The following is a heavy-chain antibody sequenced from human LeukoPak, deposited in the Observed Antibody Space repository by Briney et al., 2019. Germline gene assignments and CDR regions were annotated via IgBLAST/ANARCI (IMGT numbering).Heavy chain of an antibody. J-gene: IGHJ5*02. V-gene: IGHV3-73*01. D-gene: IGHD4-23*01. CDR2: IRSKANSYAT. CDR3: ARDNSVEDTAWWFDP. CDR1: GFTFSGSA. Sequence: GGSLRLSCAASGFTFSGSAMHWVRQASGKGLEWVGRIRSKANSYATAYAASVKGRFTISRDDSKNTAYLQMNSLKTEDTAVYYCARDNSVEDTAWWFDPWGQGTLVTVSS.